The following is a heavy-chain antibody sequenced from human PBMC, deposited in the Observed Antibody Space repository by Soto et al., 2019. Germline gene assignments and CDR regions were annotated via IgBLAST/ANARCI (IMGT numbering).Heavy chain of an antibody. D-gene: IGHD1-1*01. J-gene: IGHJ6*04. V-gene: IGHV2-5*02. CDR1: GFSLYSGGVG. CDR3: AHYTTNTYFDV. CDR2: LYWDETR. Sequence: QITLEESSPTLVKPTQTLTLTCSFSGFSLYSGGVGVGWIRQPPGKALEWLALLYWDETRRYNPSLRNTLTIAKDTSENLVVLTMTDMGPVDTGTYFCAHYTTNTYFDVWGKGTTVTVSS.